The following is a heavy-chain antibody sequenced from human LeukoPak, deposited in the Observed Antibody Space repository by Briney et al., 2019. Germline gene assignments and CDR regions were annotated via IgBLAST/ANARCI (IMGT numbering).Heavy chain of an antibody. CDR1: GFTFSRYW. Sequence: GGALRLSCAASGFTFSRYWMSWVGQAPGKGVEWVANTYQVESEKYYVDSVKGRFAISRDNAKNSLYLQMNSLRVEDTAVYYCVRDGVRGSYDHTHFDYWGPGTVVTVSS. CDR3: VRDGVRGSYDHTHFDY. CDR2: TYQVESEK. D-gene: IGHD3-22*01. V-gene: IGHV3-7*01. J-gene: IGHJ4*02.